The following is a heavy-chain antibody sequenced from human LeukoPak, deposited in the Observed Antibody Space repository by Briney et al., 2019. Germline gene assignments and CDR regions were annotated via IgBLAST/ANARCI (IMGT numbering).Heavy chain of an antibody. CDR3: ARWGSVVVPAAWADY. Sequence: GESLKISCKGSGYSFTSYWIGWVRQMPGKGLEWMGIIYPGDSDTRYSPSFQGQVTISADKSISTAYLQWSSLKASDTAMYYCARWGSVVVPAAWADYWGQGTLVTVSS. V-gene: IGHV5-51*01. D-gene: IGHD2-2*01. CDR2: IYPGDSDT. J-gene: IGHJ4*02. CDR1: GYSFTSYW.